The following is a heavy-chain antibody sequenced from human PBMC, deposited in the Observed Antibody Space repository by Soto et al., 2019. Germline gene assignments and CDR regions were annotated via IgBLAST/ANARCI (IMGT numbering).Heavy chain of an antibody. CDR1: GYTFTSYD. D-gene: IGHD1-26*01. J-gene: IGHJ5*02. Sequence: QVQLVQSGAEVKKPGESVKVSCKASGYTFTSYDINWVRQATGQGLEWMGWMNPNSGNTGYAQKFQGRVTMTRNTSISTAYMELSSLRSEDTAVYYCARVSGSYYGNWFDPWGQGTLVTVSS. CDR3: ARVSGSYYGNWFDP. V-gene: IGHV1-8*01. CDR2: MNPNSGNT.